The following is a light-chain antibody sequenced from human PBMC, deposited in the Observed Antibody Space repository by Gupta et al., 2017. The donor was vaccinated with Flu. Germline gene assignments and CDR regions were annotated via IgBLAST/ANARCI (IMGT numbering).Light chain of an antibody. CDR2: GAS. CDR3: QQLDSAPPKFT. Sequence: EIVLTQSPGTLSLSPGERATLSCRASQSVSSSYLAWYQQKPGQAPRLLIYGASIRATGIRDRFRGSGCGTDFTLTISRREPEDFAVYYCQQLDSAPPKFTFGPGTKVDIK. CDR1: QSVSSSY. V-gene: IGKV3-20*01. J-gene: IGKJ3*01.